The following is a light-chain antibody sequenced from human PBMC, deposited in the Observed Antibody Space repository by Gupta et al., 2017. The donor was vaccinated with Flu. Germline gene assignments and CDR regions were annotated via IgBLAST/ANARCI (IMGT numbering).Light chain of an antibody. V-gene: IGKV3-20*01. CDR1: RIVSSNY. CDR3: QQYGTAPLIT. CDR2: ETS. Sequence: TLSVSPGERAPRSCRASRIVSSNYLAWYQQKPGQAPRLLIHETSIRAAGVPDRFSGSGFGTAFTLSITTLEPEDFGVYYCQQYGTAPLITFGQGTRLEIK. J-gene: IGKJ5*01.